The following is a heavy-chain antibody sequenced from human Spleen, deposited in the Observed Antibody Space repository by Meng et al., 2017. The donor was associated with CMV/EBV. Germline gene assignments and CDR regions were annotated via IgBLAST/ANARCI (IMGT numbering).Heavy chain of an antibody. CDR3: ARYFDTGYRYSRHDY. CDR1: GYTFTGYY. CDR2: INPNSGGT. D-gene: IGHD3-9*01. Sequence: ASVKVSCKASGYTFTGYYMHWVRQAPGQGLEWMGWINPNSGGTNYAQKFQGRVTMTRDTSISTAYMELSRLRSDDTAVYYCARYFDTGYRYSRHDYWGQGTLVTVSS. V-gene: IGHV1-2*02. J-gene: IGHJ4*02.